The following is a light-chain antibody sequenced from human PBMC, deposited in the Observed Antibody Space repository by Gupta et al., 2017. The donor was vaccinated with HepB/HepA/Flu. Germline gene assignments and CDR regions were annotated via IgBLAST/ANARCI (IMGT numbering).Light chain of an antibody. CDR1: SRDVGKYHL. CDR3: YSDTGSNTYLP. Sequence: QSALTQPASVSGSRGQSITITCTGTSRDVGKYHLVSWYQKAPGKAPQLIIYEVAKRPSGISSLFSGSKSGNTAFLTIAGLQAGDAADYYCYSDTGSNTYLPFGGGTKLTVL. J-gene: IGLJ2*01. CDR2: EVA. V-gene: IGLV2-23*02.